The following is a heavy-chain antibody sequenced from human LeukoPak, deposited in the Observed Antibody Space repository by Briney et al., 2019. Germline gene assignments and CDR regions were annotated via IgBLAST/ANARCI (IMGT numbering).Heavy chain of an antibody. CDR3: ARAMRSGYDY. J-gene: IGHJ4*02. D-gene: IGHD5-12*01. CDR2: ISSRSDSI. CDR1: GFTFSSYG. V-gene: IGHV3-48*02. Sequence: GGSLILSCAAAGFTFSSYGMNWVRPPPGKRLEWVSYISSRSDSIYYADSVKGRFTISRDNAENSLYLQMNSLRDEGTAVYYCARAMRSGYDYWGQGTLATVSS.